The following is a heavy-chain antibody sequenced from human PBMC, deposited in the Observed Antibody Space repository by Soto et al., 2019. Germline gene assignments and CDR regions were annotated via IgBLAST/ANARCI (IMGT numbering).Heavy chain of an antibody. CDR1: GFTFSGYW. J-gene: IGHJ4*01. V-gene: IGHV3-7*01. CDR3: EIYCGSPRCFISLSEH. D-gene: IGHD2-2*01. Sequence: PGVSLRLSCAASGFTFSGYWMNWVRQAPGEGLEWVANIKQDGSEKNYVDSVKGRFTISRDNAKSSLYLQMNSLRAEDTAMYYCEIYCGSPRCFISLSEHWGPGTLVTVSS. CDR2: IKQDGSEK.